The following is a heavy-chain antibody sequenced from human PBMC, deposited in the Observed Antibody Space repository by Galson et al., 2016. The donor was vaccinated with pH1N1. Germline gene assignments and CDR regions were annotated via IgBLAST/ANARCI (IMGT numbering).Heavy chain of an antibody. CDR1: GYSFTDFY. CDR2: VHPRAGVT. Sequence: SVKVSCKAFGYSFTDFYIHWVRQAPGQGLEWMGLVHPRAGVTKVAQRVQDRVTMTSDTSTSPVYMELSSLRSEDTAVDYCARGDTKGSFGLDTWGQGTLGTVSS. J-gene: IGHJ4*02. V-gene: IGHV1-46*03. CDR3: ARGDTKGSFGLDT. D-gene: IGHD3-10*01.